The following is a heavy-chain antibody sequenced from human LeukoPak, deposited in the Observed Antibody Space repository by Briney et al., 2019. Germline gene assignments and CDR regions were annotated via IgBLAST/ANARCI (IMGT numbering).Heavy chain of an antibody. CDR1: GFTFSSYA. CDR2: ISGSGGST. J-gene: IGHJ4*02. D-gene: IGHD5-12*01. Sequence: GGSLRLSCAASGFTFSSYAMSWVRQAPGKGLEWVSAISGSGGSTYYADSVKGRFTISRDNSKNTLYLQMNSLRAEDTAVYYCARHVDIVATTTPFDYWGQGTLVTVSS. V-gene: IGHV3-23*01. CDR3: ARHVDIVATTTPFDY.